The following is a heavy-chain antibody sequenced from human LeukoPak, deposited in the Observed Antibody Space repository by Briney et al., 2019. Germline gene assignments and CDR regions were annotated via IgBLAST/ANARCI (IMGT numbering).Heavy chain of an antibody. CDR1: GYSFTSYW. J-gene: IGHJ3*02. CDR3: ARDLVVAEFWGAFDI. V-gene: IGHV5-51*01. Sequence: LGESLKISCKGSGYSFTSYWIGWVRQMPGKGLEWMGIIYPGDSDTRYSPSFQGQVTISADKSISTAYLQWSSLKASDTAMYYCARDLVVAEFWGAFDIWGQGTMVTVSS. CDR2: IYPGDSDT. D-gene: IGHD2-15*01.